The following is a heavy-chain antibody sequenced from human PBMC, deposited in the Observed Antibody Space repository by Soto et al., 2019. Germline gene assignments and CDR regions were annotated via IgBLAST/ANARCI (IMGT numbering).Heavy chain of an antibody. CDR3: ARVRIVGAREIDF. J-gene: IGHJ4*02. V-gene: IGHV1-18*04. Sequence: QVHLVQSGGEVKKPGASVKVSCKASGYTFNRHGITWVRQAPGQGLEWMGWISGYNGDINYEQKFQGTVTLSSDTLTSTVDLELKSLRVDDTAVYYCARVRIVGAREIDFWGQGTLVTVSS. CDR1: GYTFNRHG. D-gene: IGHD1-26*01. CDR2: ISGYNGDI.